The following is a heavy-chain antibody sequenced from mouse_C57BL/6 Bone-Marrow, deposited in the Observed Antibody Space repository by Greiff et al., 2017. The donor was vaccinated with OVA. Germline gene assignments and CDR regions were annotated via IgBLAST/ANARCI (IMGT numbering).Heavy chain of an antibody. CDR2: INPNNGGT. Sequence: EVQLQQSGPELVKPGASVKISCKASGYTFTDYYMNWVKQSHGKSLEWIGDINPNNGGTSYNQKFKGKATLTVDKSSSTAYMELRSLTSEDSAVYYCARPTFNWYFDYWGQGTTLTVSS. D-gene: IGHD4-1*02. CDR3: ARPTFNWYFDY. J-gene: IGHJ2*01. V-gene: IGHV1-26*01. CDR1: GYTFTDYY.